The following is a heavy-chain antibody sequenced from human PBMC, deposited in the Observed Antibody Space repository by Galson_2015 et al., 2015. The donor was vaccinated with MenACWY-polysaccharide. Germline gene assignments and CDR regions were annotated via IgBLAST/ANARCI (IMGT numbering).Heavy chain of an antibody. CDR1: RDTFSNYG. CDR3: ARIIVAANQAAYFDS. D-gene: IGHD2-8*01. J-gene: IGHJ4*02. V-gene: IGHV1-69*04. Sequence: SVKVSCKASRDTFSNYGISWVRQAPGQGLEYMGRIIPFLGIPNYAQKFQDRVAFTADRSTSTVFVELSSLISEDTAIYYCARIIVAANQAAYFDSWGQGTQGTVAS. CDR2: IIPFLGIP.